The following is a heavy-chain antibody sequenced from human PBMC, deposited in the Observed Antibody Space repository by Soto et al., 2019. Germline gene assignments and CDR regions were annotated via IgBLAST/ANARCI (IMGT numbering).Heavy chain of an antibody. Sequence: QVQLVQSGAEVKKPGSSVKVSCKASGGTFSSYAISWVRQAPGQGLEWMGGIIPIFGTANYAQKFQGRVTITADESTSTAYMELSSLRSEDTAVYYFARGDNGYSVVNFDYWGQGTLVTVSS. CDR2: IIPIFGTA. J-gene: IGHJ4*02. CDR3: ARGDNGYSVVNFDY. CDR1: GGTFSSYA. D-gene: IGHD2-21*01. V-gene: IGHV1-69*01.